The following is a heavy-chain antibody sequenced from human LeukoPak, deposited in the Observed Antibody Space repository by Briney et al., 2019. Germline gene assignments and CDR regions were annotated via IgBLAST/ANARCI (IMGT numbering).Heavy chain of an antibody. CDR2: INHSGST. D-gene: IGHD5-12*01. J-gene: IGHJ5*02. V-gene: IGHV4-34*01. Sequence: SETLSLTCAVYGGSFSGYYWSWIRQPPGKGLEWIGEINHSGSTNYNPSLKSRVTISVDTSKNQFSLKLSSVTAADTAVYYCARRRYSGYVKRGGFDPWGQGALVTVSS. CDR1: GGSFSGYY. CDR3: ARRRYSGYVKRGGFDP.